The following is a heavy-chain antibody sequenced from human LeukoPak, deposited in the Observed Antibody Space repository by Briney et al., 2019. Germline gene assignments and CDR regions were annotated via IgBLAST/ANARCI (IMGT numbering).Heavy chain of an antibody. CDR1: GGSISSGYY. J-gene: IGHJ4*02. D-gene: IGHD2-2*02. V-gene: IGHV4-38-2*02. Sequence: SQTLSLTCTLSGGSISSGYYWGWIRQPPGKGLEWIGSIYHSGSTYYNPSLKSRVTISVDTSKNQFSLKLSSVTAADTAVYYCARLGYCSSTSCHTFDYWGQGTLVTVSS. CDR2: IYHSGST. CDR3: ARLGYCSSTSCHTFDY.